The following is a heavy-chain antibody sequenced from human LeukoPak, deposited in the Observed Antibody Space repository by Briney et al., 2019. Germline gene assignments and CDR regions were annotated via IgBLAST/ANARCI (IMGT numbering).Heavy chain of an antibody. J-gene: IGHJ6*04. CDR2: MSGSGGST. CDR3: ATDQGSGRPSSLWSYYFYGMDV. D-gene: IGHD3-10*01. CDR1: GFTFSSYA. V-gene: IGHV3-23*01. Sequence: GGSLRLSCAASGFTFSSYAMSWVRQAPGKGLEWVSGMSGSGGSTHYADSVKGRFTISRDNSKNTLYLQMNSLRAEDTAVYYCATDQGSGRPSSLWSYYFYGMDVWGKGTTVTVSS.